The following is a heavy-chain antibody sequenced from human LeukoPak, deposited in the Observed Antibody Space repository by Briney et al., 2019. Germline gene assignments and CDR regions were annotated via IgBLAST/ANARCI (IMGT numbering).Heavy chain of an antibody. J-gene: IGHJ6*04. Sequence: PGRSLRLSCAASGFTFSSYGMHWVRQAPGKGLEWVSSISSSSSYIYYADSVKGRFTISRDNAKNSLYLQMNSLRAEDTAVYYCARDGIVVVPAAPDGMDVWGKGTTVTVSS. CDR2: ISSSSSYI. CDR1: GFTFSSYG. V-gene: IGHV3-21*01. CDR3: ARDGIVVVPAAPDGMDV. D-gene: IGHD2-2*01.